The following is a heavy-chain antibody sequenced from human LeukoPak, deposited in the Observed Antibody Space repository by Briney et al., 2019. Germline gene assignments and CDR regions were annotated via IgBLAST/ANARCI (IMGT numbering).Heavy chain of an antibody. D-gene: IGHD5-18*01. J-gene: IGHJ4*02. CDR2: IKQDGSEK. CDR1: GFTLSNYW. V-gene: IGHV3-7*01. CDR3: ARDATSQLDVSDY. Sequence: PGGSLRLSCAASGFTLSNYWMNWVRQAPGKGLEWVANIKQDGSEKYYVDSVKGRFTISRDNAKNSLYLQMNSLRAEDTAVYYCARDATSQLDVSDYWGQGTLVTVSS.